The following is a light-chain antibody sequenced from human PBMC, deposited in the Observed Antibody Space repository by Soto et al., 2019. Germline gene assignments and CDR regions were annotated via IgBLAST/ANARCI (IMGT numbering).Light chain of an antibody. CDR1: QPVSDN. CDR3: PQYNNWPRT. J-gene: IGKJ1*01. V-gene: IGKV3-15*01. CDR2: GAS. Sequence: MNQFPTNLSVSPVVGATLSYRASQPVSDNLAWYQQKPGQAPRLLIYGASARALGIPARFSGSGSGTEFTLTISSLQSEDSAIYYCPQYNNWPRTFGQGTKVDIK.